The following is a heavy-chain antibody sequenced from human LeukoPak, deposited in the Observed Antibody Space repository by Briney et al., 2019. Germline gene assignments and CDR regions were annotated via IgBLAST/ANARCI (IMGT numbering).Heavy chain of an antibody. CDR3: ARDQYYYGSGSYVFDY. V-gene: IGHV4-4*07. D-gene: IGHD3-10*01. CDR1: DGSIVSYY. J-gene: IGHJ4*02. CDR2: IYTSGST. Sequence: SETLSLTCTVSDGSIVSYYWSWIRQHAGKGLEWIGRIYTSGSTNYNPSLKSRVTMSVDTSKNQFSLKLSSVSAADTAVYYCARDQYYYGSGSYVFDYWGQGTLVTVSS.